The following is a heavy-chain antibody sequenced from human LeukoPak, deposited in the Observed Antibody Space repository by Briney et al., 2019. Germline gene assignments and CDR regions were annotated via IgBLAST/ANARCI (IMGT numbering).Heavy chain of an antibody. V-gene: IGHV3-7*01. CDR1: GFTFSSYW. D-gene: IGHD5-18*01. Sequence: GGSLRLSCAASGFTFSSYWMSWVRQAPGKGLEWVANIKQDGSEKYYVDSVKGRFTISRDNAKNSLYLQMNSLRAEDTAVYYCARVDTAMVILYDYWGQGTLVTVSS. CDR2: IKQDGSEK. CDR3: ARVDTAMVILYDY. J-gene: IGHJ4*02.